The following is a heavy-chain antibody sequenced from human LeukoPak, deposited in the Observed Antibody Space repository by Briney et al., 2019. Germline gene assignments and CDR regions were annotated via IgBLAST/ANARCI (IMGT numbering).Heavy chain of an antibody. V-gene: IGHV4-59*01. CDR2: IYYSGST. CDR3: ARGTSYYDYVWGSYRYYYFDY. Sequence: PSETLSLTCTVSGGSISSYYWSWIRQPPGKGLESIGYIYYSGSTNYNPSLKSRVTISVDTSKNQFSLKLSSVTAADTAVYYCARGTSYYDYVWGSYRYYYFDYWGQGTLVTVSS. D-gene: IGHD3-16*02. CDR1: GGSISSYY. J-gene: IGHJ4*02.